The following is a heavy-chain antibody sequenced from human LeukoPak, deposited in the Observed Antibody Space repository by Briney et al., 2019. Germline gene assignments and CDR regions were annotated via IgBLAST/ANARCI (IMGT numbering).Heavy chain of an antibody. J-gene: IGHJ4*02. CDR3: ARHGSTDYVYY. V-gene: IGHV4-39*01. D-gene: IGHD2-2*03. CDR1: GGSISTTTSY. Sequence: SETLSLPCAVSGGSISTTTSYWGWIRQPPGKGLEWLGRIYYSGSTFYNPSLKSRVTISVDTSNNQFSLRLSSVTAPDTAVYYCARHGSTDYVYYWGQGTLVTVSS. CDR2: IYYSGST.